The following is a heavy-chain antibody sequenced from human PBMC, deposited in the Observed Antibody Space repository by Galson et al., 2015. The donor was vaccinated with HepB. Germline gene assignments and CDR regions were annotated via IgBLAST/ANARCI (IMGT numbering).Heavy chain of an antibody. CDR3: AYGSDV. Sequence: CAISGDSVASNSAVWNWIRQSPSRGLEWLGRTYFRSKWHNDYGISVKSRICINADTSQNQFSLHLSSVAPEDTAVYYCAYGSDVWGQGTTVIVSS. J-gene: IGHJ6*02. CDR2: TYFRSKWHN. V-gene: IGHV6-1*01. CDR1: GDSVASNSAV.